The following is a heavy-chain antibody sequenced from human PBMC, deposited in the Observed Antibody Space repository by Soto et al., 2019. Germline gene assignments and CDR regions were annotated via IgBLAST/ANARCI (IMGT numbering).Heavy chain of an antibody. CDR3: AKDGGYSYGPYDY. J-gene: IGHJ4*02. Sequence: GGSLRLSCAASGFTFSSYWMNWVRQAPGKGLEWVANTKQDGSEKYYVDSVKGRFTISRDNAKNSLYLQMNSLRAEDTAVYYCAKDGGYSYGPYDYWGQGTLVTVSS. CDR2: TKQDGSEK. CDR1: GFTFSSYW. D-gene: IGHD5-18*01. V-gene: IGHV3-7*01.